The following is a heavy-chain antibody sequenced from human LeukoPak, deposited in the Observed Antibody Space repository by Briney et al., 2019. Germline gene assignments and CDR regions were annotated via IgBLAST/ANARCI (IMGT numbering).Heavy chain of an antibody. CDR3: ARVVTTFGVINYFDW. Sequence: SETPSLTCTVSDGSISSYYWTWIRQPPGKGLEWVGYIYFSGATNYNPSLKSRVTISRDTSKNQVSLKLSSVTAADTAVYFCARVVTTFGVINYFDWWGQGTLVTVSS. CDR1: DGSISSYY. CDR2: IYFSGAT. D-gene: IGHD3-3*01. V-gene: IGHV4-59*01. J-gene: IGHJ4*02.